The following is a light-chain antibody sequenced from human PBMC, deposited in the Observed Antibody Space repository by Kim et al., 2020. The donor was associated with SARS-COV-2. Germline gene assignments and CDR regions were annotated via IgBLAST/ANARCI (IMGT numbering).Light chain of an antibody. J-gene: IGLJ1*01. V-gene: IGLV2-8*01. CDR1: SSDVGGYNY. Sequence: PGQSVTISCTGTSSDVGGYNYVSWYQHHPGKAPKLMIYEVNKRPSGVPDRFSGSKSGNTASLTVSGLQTEDEADYYCSSYAGSNTFVFGTGTKVTVL. CDR2: EVN. CDR3: SSYAGSNTFV.